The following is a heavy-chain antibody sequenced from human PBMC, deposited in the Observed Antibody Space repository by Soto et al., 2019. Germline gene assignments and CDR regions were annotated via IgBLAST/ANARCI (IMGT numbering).Heavy chain of an antibody. V-gene: IGHV3-23*01. CDR3: AKVGCSSTSCYKGDYYYYGMDV. D-gene: IGHD2-2*02. Sequence: PGGSLRLSCAASGFTFSSYAMSWVRQAPGKGLEWVSAISGSGGSTYYADSVKGRFTISRDNSKNTLYLQMNSLRAEDTAVYYCAKVGCSSTSCYKGDYYYYGMDVWGQGTTVTAP. J-gene: IGHJ6*02. CDR2: ISGSGGST. CDR1: GFTFSSYA.